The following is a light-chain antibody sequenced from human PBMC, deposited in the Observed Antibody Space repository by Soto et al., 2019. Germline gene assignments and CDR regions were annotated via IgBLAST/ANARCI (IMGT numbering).Light chain of an antibody. J-gene: IGKJ1*01. CDR3: QQYNGYSPWM. CDR1: QTISSW. CDR2: KAS. Sequence: DIQMTQSPSTLSGSVGDRVTITCRASQTISSWLAWYQQKPGKAPKLLIYKASTLKSGVPSRFSGSGSGTEFTLTISSLQPDDFATYYCQQYNGYSPWMFGQGTKVDI. V-gene: IGKV1-5*03.